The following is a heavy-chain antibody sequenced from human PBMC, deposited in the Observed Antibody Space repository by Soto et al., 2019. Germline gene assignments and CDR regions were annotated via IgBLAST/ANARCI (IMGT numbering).Heavy chain of an antibody. Sequence: SETLSLTCTVSGGSISSGDYYWSWIRQPPGKGLEWIGYIYYSGSTYYNPSLKSRVTISVDTSKNQFSLKLSSVTAADTAVYYCARVGGFGATTIDYWGQGNLVTVS. CDR2: IYYSGST. D-gene: IGHD3-10*01. CDR1: GGSISSGDYY. V-gene: IGHV4-30-4*01. J-gene: IGHJ4*02. CDR3: ARVGGFGATTIDY.